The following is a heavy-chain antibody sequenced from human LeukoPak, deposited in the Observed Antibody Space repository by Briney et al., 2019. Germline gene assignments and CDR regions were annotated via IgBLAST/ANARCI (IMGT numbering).Heavy chain of an antibody. CDR1: GGTFSSYA. CDR3: ARAATTVIDYFFDY. J-gene: IGHJ4*02. CDR2: IIPIFGTA. V-gene: IGHV1-69*06. Sequence: ASVKVSCKASGGTFSSYAISWVRRAPGQGLEWMGGIIPIFGTANYAQKFQGRVTITADKSTSTAYMELSSLRSEDTAVYYCARAATTVIDYFFDYWGQGTLVTVSS. D-gene: IGHD4-17*01.